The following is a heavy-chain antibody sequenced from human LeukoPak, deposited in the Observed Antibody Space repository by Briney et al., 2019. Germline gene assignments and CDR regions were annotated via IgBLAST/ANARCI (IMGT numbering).Heavy chain of an antibody. V-gene: IGHV3-30*02. CDR1: GFTFSSYG. CDR2: IRYDGSNK. J-gene: IGHJ4*02. CDR3: ASVLDY. Sequence: GGSLRLSCAASGFTFSSYGMHWVRQAPGKGLEWVAFIRYDGSNKYYADSVKGRFTISRDNSKNTLYLQMNNLKTEDTAVYYCASVLDYWGQGILVTVSS.